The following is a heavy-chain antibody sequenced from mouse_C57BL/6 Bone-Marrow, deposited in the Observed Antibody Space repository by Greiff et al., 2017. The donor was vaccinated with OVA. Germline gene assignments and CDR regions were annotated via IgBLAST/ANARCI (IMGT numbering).Heavy chain of an antibody. J-gene: IGHJ4*01. D-gene: IGHD1-1*01. V-gene: IGHV8-12*01. CDR3: ARRVSYYRSNRGIYAMDY. CDR2: IYWDDDK. Sequence: QVTLKESGPGILQSSQTLSLTCSFSGFSLSTSGMGVSWIRQPSGKGLEWLAHIYWDDDKRYNPSLKSRLTISKDTSRNQVFLKITSVDTADTATYYCARRVSYYRSNRGIYAMDYWGQGTSVTVSS. CDR1: GFSLSTSGMG.